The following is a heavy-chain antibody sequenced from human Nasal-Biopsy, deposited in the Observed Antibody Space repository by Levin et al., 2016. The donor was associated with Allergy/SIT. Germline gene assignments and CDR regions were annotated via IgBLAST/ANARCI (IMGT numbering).Heavy chain of an antibody. CDR1: GGSISSGNW. Sequence: SETLSLTCTVSGGSISSGNWWSWVRQPPGKGLEWIGESYHVGTTKYNPSLKSRVTMSVDKYRNQFSLSLNSVTAADTAVYYCARAPSRTGDSFWYLDLWGRGTLVTVSS. J-gene: IGHJ2*01. V-gene: IGHV4-4*02. D-gene: IGHD4-17*01. CDR3: ARAPSRTGDSFWYLDL. CDR2: SYHVGTT.